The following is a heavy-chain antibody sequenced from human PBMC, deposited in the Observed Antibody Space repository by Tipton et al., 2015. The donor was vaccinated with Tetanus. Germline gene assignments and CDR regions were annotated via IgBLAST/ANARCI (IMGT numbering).Heavy chain of an antibody. J-gene: IGHJ4*02. Sequence: TLSLTCSVSGASVSRSSHYWTWTRQPPGKEPEWVGYVYHNGNTNYHPSLKGRLTISVDTSKNQFSLNLESVTPADTAVYYCARANNDIPKKGPFDSWGQGTLVIVSS. D-gene: IGHD1-1*01. CDR1: GASVSRSSHY. V-gene: IGHV4-61*01. CDR3: ARANNDIPKKGPFDS. CDR2: VYHNGNT.